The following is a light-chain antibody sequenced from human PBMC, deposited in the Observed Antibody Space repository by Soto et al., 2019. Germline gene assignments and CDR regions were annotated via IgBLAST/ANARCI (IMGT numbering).Light chain of an antibody. CDR2: KAS. CDR1: QSISSW. CDR3: QQYSGYPFT. J-gene: IGKJ3*01. V-gene: IGKV1-5*03. Sequence: DIQMTQSPSTLSASVGDRVTITCRASQSISSWLAWYQQKPGKAPKLLIYKASSLESGVPSRFSGSGSGTEFTLTISRLLPDDFATYFCQQYSGYPFTFGPGTKVDIK.